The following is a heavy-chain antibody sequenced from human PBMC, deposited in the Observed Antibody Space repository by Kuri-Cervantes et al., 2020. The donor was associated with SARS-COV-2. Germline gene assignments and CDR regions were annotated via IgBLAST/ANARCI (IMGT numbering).Heavy chain of an antibody. CDR2: INPSGGST. Sequence: ASVKVSCKASGYTFTSYYMHWVRQAPGQGLEWMGIINPSGGSTSYAQKFQGRVTITRDTSASTAYMELSSLRSEDTAVYYCASTVTTTYWGQGPLVPVSS. V-gene: IGHV1-46*01. J-gene: IGHJ4*02. CDR1: GYTFTSYY. CDR3: ASTVTTTY. D-gene: IGHD4-17*01.